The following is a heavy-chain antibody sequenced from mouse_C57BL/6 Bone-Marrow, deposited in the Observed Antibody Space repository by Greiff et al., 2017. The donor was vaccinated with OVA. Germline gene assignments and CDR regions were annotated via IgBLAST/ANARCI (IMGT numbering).Heavy chain of an antibody. D-gene: IGHD2-3*01. CDR2: ISYSGST. V-gene: IGHV3-1*01. J-gene: IGHJ4*01. CDR3: ARERPGGYYYDY. Sequence: EVKLQESGPGMVKPSQSLSLTCTVTGYSITSGYDWHWIRHFPGNKLEWMGYISYSGSTNYNPSLKSRISITHDTSKNHFFLKLNSVTTEDTATYYCARERPGGYYYDYWGQGTSVTVSS. CDR1: GYSITSGYD.